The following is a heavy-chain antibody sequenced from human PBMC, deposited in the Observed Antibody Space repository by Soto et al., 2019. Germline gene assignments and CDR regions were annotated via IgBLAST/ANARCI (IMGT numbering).Heavy chain of an antibody. J-gene: IGHJ3*02. CDR3: AREGEWELLPGAFDI. Sequence: PSETLSLTCTVSGGSISSYYWSWIRQPAGKGLEWIGRIYTSGSTNYNPSLKSRVTMSVDTSKNQFSLKLSSVTAADTAVYYCAREGEWELLPGAFDIWSQGTMVTVSS. CDR1: GGSISSYY. CDR2: IYTSGST. V-gene: IGHV4-4*07. D-gene: IGHD1-26*01.